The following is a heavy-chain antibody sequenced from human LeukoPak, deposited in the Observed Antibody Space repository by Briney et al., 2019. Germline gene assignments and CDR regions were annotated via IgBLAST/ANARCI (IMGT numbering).Heavy chain of an antibody. Sequence: PSETLSLTCTVSGGSISSGGYYWSWIRQPPGKGLEWIWYIYHSGSTYYNPSLKSRVTISVDRSKNQFSLKLSSVTAADTAVYYCARAITGRAGYMDVWGKGTTVTVSS. CDR1: GGSISSGGYY. J-gene: IGHJ6*03. CDR2: IYHSGST. CDR3: ARAITGRAGYMDV. D-gene: IGHD1-20*01. V-gene: IGHV4-30-2*01.